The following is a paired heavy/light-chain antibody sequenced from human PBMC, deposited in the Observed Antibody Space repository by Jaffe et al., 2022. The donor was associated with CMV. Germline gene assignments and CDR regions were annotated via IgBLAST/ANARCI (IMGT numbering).Heavy chain of an antibody. J-gene: IGHJ4*02. CDR1: GFTFSSYG. CDR2: ISYDGSNK. D-gene: IGHD3-16*02. CDR3: ALSTIRRGSYRYTSVDY. V-gene: IGHV3-30*03. Sequence: QVQLVESGGGVVQPGRSLRLSCAASGFTFSSYGMHWVRQAPGKGLEWVAVISYDGSNKYYADSVKGRFTISRDNSKNTLYLQMNSLRAEDTAVYYCALSTIRRGSYRYTSVDYWGQGTLVTVSS.
Light chain of an antibody. CDR2: EVS. Sequence: QSALTQPASVSGSPGQSITISCTGTSSDVGSYNLVSWYQQHPGKAPKLMIYEVSKRPSGVSNRFSGSKSGNTASLTISGLQAEDEADYYCCSYAGSSTPVVFGGGTKLTVL. CDR1: SSDVGSYNL. CDR3: CSYAGSSTPVV. J-gene: IGLJ2*01. V-gene: IGLV2-23*02.